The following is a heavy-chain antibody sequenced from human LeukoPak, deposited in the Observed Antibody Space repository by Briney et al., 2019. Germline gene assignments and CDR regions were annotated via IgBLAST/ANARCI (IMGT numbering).Heavy chain of an antibody. CDR1: GGSISSYY. CDR3: ARLSPDWYFGL. J-gene: IGHJ2*01. Sequence: PSETLSLTCTVSGGSISSYYWSWIRQPPGKGLEWIGYIYYSGSTKYNPSLKSRVTISVDTSKNQFSLKLSSVTAADTATYYCARLSPDWYFGLWGRGTLVTVSS. CDR2: IYYSGST. V-gene: IGHV4-59*08.